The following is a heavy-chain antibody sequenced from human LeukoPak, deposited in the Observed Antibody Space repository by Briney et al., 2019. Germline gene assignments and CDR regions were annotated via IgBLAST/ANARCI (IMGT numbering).Heavy chain of an antibody. CDR2: INRSSTHI. CDR1: RFTFRSYT. CDR3: AREFFYGSGSYYY. Sequence: GGSLRLSCTESRFTFRSYTMNWVRQAPGKGLEWVSSINRSSTHIYYADSVKGRFAISRDNAKNSLYLQMNSLRVEDTAVYYRAREFFYGSGSYYYWGQGNLVTVSS. J-gene: IGHJ4*02. D-gene: IGHD3-10*01. V-gene: IGHV3-21*01.